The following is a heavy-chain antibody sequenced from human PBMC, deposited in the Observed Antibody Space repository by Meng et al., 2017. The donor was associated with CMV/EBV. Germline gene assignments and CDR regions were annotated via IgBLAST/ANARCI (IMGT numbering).Heavy chain of an antibody. V-gene: IGHV3-11*01. CDR1: GFTFSEYH. Sequence: GGSLKISCAASGFTFSEYHISWIRQAPGKGLEWVSDISSNSGSIIYYADSVKGRFTISRDNAKNSLYLQMNSLRAEDTAVYYCARAYSPYGGNSRDFDYWGQGTLVTVSS. J-gene: IGHJ4*02. CDR2: ISSNSGSII. CDR3: ARAYSPYGGNSRDFDY. D-gene: IGHD4-23*01.